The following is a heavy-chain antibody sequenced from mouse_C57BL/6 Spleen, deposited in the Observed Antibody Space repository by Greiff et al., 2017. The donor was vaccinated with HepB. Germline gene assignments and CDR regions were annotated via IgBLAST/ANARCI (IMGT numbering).Heavy chain of an antibody. Sequence: EVQLVESEGGLVQPGSSMKLSCTASGFTFSDYYMAWVRQVPEKGLEWVANINYDGSSTYYLDSLKSRFIISRDNAKNILYLQMSSLKSEDTATYYCARVENLLLPYYAMDYWGQGTSVTVSS. V-gene: IGHV5-16*01. CDR2: INYDGSST. J-gene: IGHJ4*01. CDR1: GFTFSDYY. CDR3: ARVENLLLPYYAMDY. D-gene: IGHD1-1*01.